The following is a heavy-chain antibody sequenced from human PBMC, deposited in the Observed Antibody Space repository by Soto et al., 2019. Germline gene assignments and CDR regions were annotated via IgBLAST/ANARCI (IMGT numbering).Heavy chain of an antibody. D-gene: IGHD6-13*01. V-gene: IGHV4-59*01. J-gene: IGHJ3*02. CDR2: IYYSGST. Sequence: KPSETLSLTCTVSGGSISSYYWSWIRQPPGKGLEWIGYIYYSGSTNYNPSLKSRVTISVDTSKNQFSLKLSSVTAADTAVYYCARLGETIAAAGSVAFDIWGQGTMVTVSS. CDR3: ARLGETIAAAGSVAFDI. CDR1: GGSISSYY.